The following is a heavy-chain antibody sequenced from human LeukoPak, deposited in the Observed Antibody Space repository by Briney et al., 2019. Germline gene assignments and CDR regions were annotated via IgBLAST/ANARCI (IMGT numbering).Heavy chain of an antibody. Sequence: PSETLSLTCTVSGGSISSSTYHWGWIRQPPGKGLEWIGSIYYRGSTYYNPSLKSRITISVGTSKNQFSLKLSSVTAADTAVYYCARHSPYGSGSLSWFDPWGQGTLVTVSS. D-gene: IGHD3-10*01. CDR1: GGSISSSTYH. CDR3: ARHSPYGSGSLSWFDP. CDR2: IYYRGST. V-gene: IGHV4-39*01. J-gene: IGHJ5*02.